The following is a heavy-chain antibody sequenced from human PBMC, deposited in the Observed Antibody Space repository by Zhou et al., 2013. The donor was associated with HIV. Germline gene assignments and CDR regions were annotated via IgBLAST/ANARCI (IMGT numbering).Heavy chain of an antibody. J-gene: IGHJ6*02. CDR3: ARDGNLSGSGSYGMDV. D-gene: IGHD3-10*01. Sequence: QVQLVQSGAEVKKPGASVKVSCKASGYTFTGYYMHWVRQAPGQGLEWMGWISTYNSNTNYAHKLQGRVTMTTDTSTSTAHMELRSLRSDDTAVYYCARDGNLSGSGSYGMDVWGQGTTVTVSS. V-gene: IGHV1-18*04. CDR2: ISTYNSNT. CDR1: GYTFTGYY.